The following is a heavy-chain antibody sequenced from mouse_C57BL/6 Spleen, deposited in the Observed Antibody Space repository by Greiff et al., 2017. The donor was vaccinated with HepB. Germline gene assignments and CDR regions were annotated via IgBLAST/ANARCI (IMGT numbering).Heavy chain of an antibody. Sequence: QVQLQQSGAELVRPGSSVKLSCKASGYTFTSYWMHWVKQRPIQGLEWIGNIDPSDSETHYNQKFKDKATLTVDKSSSTAYMQLSSLTSEDSAVYYCARRGYYGYDGFAYWGQGTLVTVSA. D-gene: IGHD2-2*01. J-gene: IGHJ3*01. V-gene: IGHV1-52*01. CDR2: IDPSDSET. CDR1: GYTFTSYW. CDR3: ARRGYYGYDGFAY.